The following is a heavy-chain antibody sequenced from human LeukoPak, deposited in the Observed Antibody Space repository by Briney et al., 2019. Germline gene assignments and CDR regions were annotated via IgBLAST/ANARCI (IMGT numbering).Heavy chain of an antibody. V-gene: IGHV4-59*12. D-gene: IGHD2-8*01. J-gene: IGHJ4*02. CDR3: ARGHDNGPFPVDY. Sequence: SETLSLTCTVSGGSISSYYWSWIRQPPGKGLEWIGYIYYSGSTNYNPSLKSRVTMSVDTSKNQFSLKLNSVTAADTAVYYCARGHDNGPFPVDYWGQGTLVTVPS. CDR2: IYYSGST. CDR1: GGSISSYY.